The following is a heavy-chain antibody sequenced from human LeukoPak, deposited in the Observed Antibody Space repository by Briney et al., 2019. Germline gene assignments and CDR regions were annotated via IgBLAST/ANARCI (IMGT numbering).Heavy chain of an antibody. Sequence: GGSLRLSCAASGFTFDDYGMNWVRQAPGKGLEWVSLIRADGATTRYTDSVKGRFTISRDNSKDSLYLQMNSLRTEDTALYYCARDNTGSYEYWGQGTLVTVSP. CDR3: ARDNTGSYEY. CDR1: GFTFDDYG. D-gene: IGHD1-26*01. V-gene: IGHV3-43*02. CDR2: IRADGATT. J-gene: IGHJ4*02.